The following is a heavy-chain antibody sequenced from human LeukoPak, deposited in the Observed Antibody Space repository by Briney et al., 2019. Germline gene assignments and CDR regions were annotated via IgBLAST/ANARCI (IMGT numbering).Heavy chain of an antibody. CDR2: VNPTDGRT. CDR1: GYTFTSYY. J-gene: IGHJ5*02. D-gene: IGHD3-10*01. V-gene: IGHV1-46*03. Sequence: GASVKVSCKASGYTFTSYYMHWVRQAPGQGLEWMGVVNPTDGRTTYAQNLQGRVTMTRDTSTSTVYMELSSLKSDDTAVYYCARAVGPRGQSWFGPWGQGTLVTVSS. CDR3: ARAVGPRGQSWFGP.